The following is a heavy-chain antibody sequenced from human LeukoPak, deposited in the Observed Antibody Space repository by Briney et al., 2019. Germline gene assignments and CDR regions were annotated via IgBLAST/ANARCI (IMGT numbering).Heavy chain of an antibody. J-gene: IGHJ5*02. CDR3: ARSSSGWYNWFDP. D-gene: IGHD6-19*01. V-gene: IGHV1-2*02. Sequence: ASVKVSCKASGYTFTGYYMHWVRQAPGQGLEWMGWINPNSGGTNYVQKFQGRVTMTRDTSISTGYMELSRLRSDDTAVYYCARSSSGWYNWFDPWGQGTLVTVSS. CDR1: GYTFTGYY. CDR2: INPNSGGT.